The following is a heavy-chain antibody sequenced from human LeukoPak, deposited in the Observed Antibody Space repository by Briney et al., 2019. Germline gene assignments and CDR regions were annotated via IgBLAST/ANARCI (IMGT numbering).Heavy chain of an antibody. J-gene: IGHJ5*02. CDR3: ARGYYYGSGSYSWFWGVGWFDP. D-gene: IGHD3-10*01. CDR1: GGSLSSYY. Sequence: PSETLSLTCTVSGGSLSSYYWSWLRQPPGKGREWIGYIYYSGSTNYNPSLKSRVTISVDTSKNQFSLKLSSVTAADTAVYYCARGYYYGSGSYSWFWGVGWFDPWGQGTLVTVSS. V-gene: IGHV4-59*01. CDR2: IYYSGST.